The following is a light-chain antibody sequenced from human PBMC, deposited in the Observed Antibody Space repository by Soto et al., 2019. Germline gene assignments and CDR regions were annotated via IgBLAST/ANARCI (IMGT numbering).Light chain of an antibody. CDR3: QQYNRFSTWT. CDR2: DAS. Sequence: DIQMTQSPSTLSASVGDSVTITCRASQSITIWLAWYQQKPGKAPKLLIYDASSLEGGVPSRFSGSGSGTDFTLTISSLQPEDFATYYCQQYNRFSTWTFGQGTKVDIK. J-gene: IGKJ1*01. CDR1: QSITIW. V-gene: IGKV1-5*01.